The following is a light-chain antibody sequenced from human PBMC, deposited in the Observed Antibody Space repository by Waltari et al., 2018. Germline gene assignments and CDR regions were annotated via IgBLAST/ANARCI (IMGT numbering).Light chain of an antibody. J-gene: IGLJ2*01. Sequence: QSALTQPASVSGSPGQSITISCTGTSGDVGGENYVSWYQQHPGKAPKLMIYDVSNRPSGVSHRFSASTSGNTASLTISGLQAENEGDYYCSSYATVSSLVFGGGTRLTVL. V-gene: IGLV2-14*01. CDR1: SGDVGGENY. CDR3: SSYATVSSLV. CDR2: DVS.